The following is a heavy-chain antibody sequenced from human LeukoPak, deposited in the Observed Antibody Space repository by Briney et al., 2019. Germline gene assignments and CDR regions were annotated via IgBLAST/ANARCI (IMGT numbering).Heavy chain of an antibody. CDR3: ARSLVGAIWVFDY. V-gene: IGHV4-61*02. CDR1: GGSISSGSYY. J-gene: IGHJ4*02. D-gene: IGHD1-26*01. Sequence: SQTLSLTCTVSGGSISSGSYYWSWIRQPAGKGLEWIGRIYTSGSTNYNPSLESRVTISVDTSKNQFSLKLSSVTAADTAVYYCARSLVGAIWVFDYWGQGTLVTVSS. CDR2: IYTSGST.